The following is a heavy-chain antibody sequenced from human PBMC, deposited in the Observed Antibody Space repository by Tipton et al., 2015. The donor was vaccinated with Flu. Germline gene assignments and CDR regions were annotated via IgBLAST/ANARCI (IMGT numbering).Heavy chain of an antibody. D-gene: IGHD4-11*01. Sequence: SLRLSCAASGSTFSGAVMHWVRQAPGKGLEWVGRIRSKANSYVTTYAASVKGRFSISRDDSKNTAYLQMDSLKTEDTAVYYCTRQNSDSDFDIWGRGTLVTVSS. J-gene: IGHJ2*01. CDR3: TRQNSDSDFDI. CDR1: GSTFSGAV. CDR2: IRSKANSYVT. V-gene: IGHV3-73*01.